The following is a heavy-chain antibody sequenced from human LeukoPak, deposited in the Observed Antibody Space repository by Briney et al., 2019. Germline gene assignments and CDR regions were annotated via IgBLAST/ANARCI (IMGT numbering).Heavy chain of an antibody. J-gene: IGHJ6*03. CDR1: GGSISSYY. V-gene: IGHV4-59*01. D-gene: IGHD6-13*01. CDR3: ARLSSSWYDYYYYYYMDV. Sequence: SETLSLTCTVSGGSISSYYWSWIRQPPGKGLEWIGYIYYSGSTNYNPSLKSRVTISVDTSKNQFSLKLSSVTAADTAVYYCARLSSSWYDYYYYYYMDVWGKGTTVTISS. CDR2: IYYSGST.